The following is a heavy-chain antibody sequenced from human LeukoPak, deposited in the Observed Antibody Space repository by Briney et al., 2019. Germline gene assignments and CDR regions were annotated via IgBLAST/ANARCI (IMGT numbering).Heavy chain of an antibody. Sequence: GASVKVSCKASGYTFTSYGINWVRQAPGQGLEWMGWISAYNGNTNYAQKLQGRVTMTTDTSTSTAYMELRSLRSDDTAVYYCAREIRRYYDTERGSANWFDPWGQGTLVTVSS. CDR2: ISAYNGNT. CDR3: AREIRRYYDTERGSANWFDP. J-gene: IGHJ5*02. CDR1: GYTFTSYG. V-gene: IGHV1-18*01. D-gene: IGHD3-9*01.